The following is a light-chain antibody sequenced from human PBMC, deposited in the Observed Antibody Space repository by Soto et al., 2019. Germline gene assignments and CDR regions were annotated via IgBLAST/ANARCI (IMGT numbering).Light chain of an antibody. Sequence: QSALTQPASVSGSPGQSITISCTGTSSDVGDNNYVSWYQQHPGKAPKLIIYDVTHRPSGLSNRFSGSKSGNTASLTISGIQAEDEADYSCCSYTSSSSTCVFGTGTKLTVL. CDR3: CSYTSSSSTCV. CDR1: SSDVGDNNY. J-gene: IGLJ1*01. CDR2: DVT. V-gene: IGLV2-14*01.